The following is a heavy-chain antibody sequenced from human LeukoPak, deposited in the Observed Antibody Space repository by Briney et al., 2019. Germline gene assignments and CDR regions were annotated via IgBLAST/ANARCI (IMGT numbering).Heavy chain of an antibody. CDR1: GFTFSSYA. CDR2: ISDSGGST. Sequence: GGSLRLSCAASGFTFSSYAMSWVRQAPGKGLEWVLGISDSGGSTYYADSVKGRFTISRDNSKNTLYLQMNSLRAEDTALYYCARDSFGYYYGPGSRGYFQHWGQGTLVTVSS. V-gene: IGHV3-23*01. J-gene: IGHJ1*01. D-gene: IGHD3-10*01. CDR3: ARDSFGYYYGPGSRGYFQH.